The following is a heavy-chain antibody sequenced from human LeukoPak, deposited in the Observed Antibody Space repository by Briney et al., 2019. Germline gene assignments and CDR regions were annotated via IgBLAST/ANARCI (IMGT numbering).Heavy chain of an antibody. Sequence: PGGSLRLSCAASGFTFGDYYMSWIRQAPGKGLEWVSYISNSGNTIKEADSVKGRFTISRDNAQNSLFLQTKSLRAEDTAVYYCARYRVITNDYFDSWGQGTLVTVSS. J-gene: IGHJ4*02. CDR1: GFTFGDYY. CDR2: ISNSGNTI. D-gene: IGHD3-16*01. CDR3: ARYRVITNDYFDS. V-gene: IGHV3-11*01.